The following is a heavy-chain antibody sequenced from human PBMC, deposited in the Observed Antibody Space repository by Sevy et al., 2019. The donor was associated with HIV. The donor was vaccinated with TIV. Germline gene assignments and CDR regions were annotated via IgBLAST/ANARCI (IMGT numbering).Heavy chain of an antibody. J-gene: IGHJ4*02. CDR2: ISGSAHRT. CDR3: VKEVSEYSYSDY. D-gene: IGHD5-18*01. CDR1: GFTFSNYA. Sequence: GGSLRLSCAASGFTFSNYAMSWVRQTPGKGLEWVSAISGSAHRTYYTDSVKGRFTISRDNSKNMLFLQMNSLRAEDTAVYYGVKEVSEYSYSDYWAREPWSPSPQ. V-gene: IGHV3-23*01.